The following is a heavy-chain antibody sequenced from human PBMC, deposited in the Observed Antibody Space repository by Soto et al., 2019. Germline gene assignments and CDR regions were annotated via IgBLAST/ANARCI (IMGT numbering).Heavy chain of an antibody. CDR1: GFTFSKHA. V-gene: IGHV3-23*01. Sequence: PGGSLRLSCVASGFTFSKHALAWVRQAPGKGLEWVSAISGSGASTYDSDSVKGRFVISRDNSNNTLYLQMNSLKAEDTAVYYCAKTPGVITVISAFDHWAQGTPVTSPQ. CDR2: ISGSGAST. D-gene: IGHD2-21*01. CDR3: AKTPGVITVISAFDH. J-gene: IGHJ4*02.